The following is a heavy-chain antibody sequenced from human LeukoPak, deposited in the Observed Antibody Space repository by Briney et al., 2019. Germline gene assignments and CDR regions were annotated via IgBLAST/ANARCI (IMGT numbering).Heavy chain of an antibody. Sequence: GGSLRLSCAASGFTFSSYGMIWVRQAPGKGLEWFSAISGSDGSTYYADSVKGPFTSSRDNSKHTLYLQMNSLRAEDTAVYYCAKARLVTTHFDYWGQGTLVTVSS. CDR3: AKARLVTTHFDY. CDR2: ISGSDGST. D-gene: IGHD4-17*01. J-gene: IGHJ4*02. V-gene: IGHV3-23*01. CDR1: GFTFSSYG.